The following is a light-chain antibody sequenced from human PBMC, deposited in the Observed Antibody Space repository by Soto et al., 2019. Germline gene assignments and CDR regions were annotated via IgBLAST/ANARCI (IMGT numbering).Light chain of an antibody. J-gene: IGLJ2*01. CDR2: SNN. Sequence: QSVLTQPPSASGTPGQRVTISCSGTSSNIGSNSVSWYQQLPGRAPKLLIHSNNQRPSGVPDRFSGSKSGTSASLVISGLRSGDDADYYCNSYTSISTLVFGGGTKLTVL. CDR3: NSYTSISTLV. CDR1: SSNIGSNS. V-gene: IGLV1-47*02.